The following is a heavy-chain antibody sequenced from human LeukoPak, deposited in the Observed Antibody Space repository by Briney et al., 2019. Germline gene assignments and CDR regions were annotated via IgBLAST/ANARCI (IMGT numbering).Heavy chain of an antibody. CDR2: INPNSGGT. V-gene: IGHV1-2*02. Sequence: GATVKVSCKASGYTFTGYYMHWVRQAPGQGLEWMGWINPNSGGTNYAQKFQGRVTMTRDTSISTAYMELSRLRSDDTAVYYCARDGGVPGYSSSSFGYWGQGTLVTVSS. CDR1: GYTFTGYY. D-gene: IGHD6-13*01. CDR3: ARDGGVPGYSSSSFGY. J-gene: IGHJ4*02.